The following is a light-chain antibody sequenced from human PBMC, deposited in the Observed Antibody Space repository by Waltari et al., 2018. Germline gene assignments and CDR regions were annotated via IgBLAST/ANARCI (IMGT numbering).Light chain of an antibody. Sequence: DIQMTQSPSTLSASVGDRFTITCRASQSISTWLAWYQQKPGKAPKLLIYKASTLESGVPSRFSGSGSWTEFTLTISSLQPDDFATYYCQQYNSYSLLSFGGGTKVEIK. V-gene: IGKV1-5*03. J-gene: IGKJ4*01. CDR2: KAS. CDR3: QQYNSYSLLS. CDR1: QSISTW.